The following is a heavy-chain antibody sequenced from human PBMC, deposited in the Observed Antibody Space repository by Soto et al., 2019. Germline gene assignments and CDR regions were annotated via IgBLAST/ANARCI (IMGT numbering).Heavy chain of an antibody. CDR3: ARLKEGDEVGNYFDY. D-gene: IGHD3-16*01. CDR2: IYPGDSDT. J-gene: IGHJ4*02. CDR1: GYSFTSYW. V-gene: IGHV5-51*01. Sequence: GESLKISCKGSGYSFTSYWIGWVRQMPGKGLEWMGIIYPGDSDTRYSPSFQGQVTISADKSISTAYLQWSSRKASDTAMYSCARLKEGDEVGNYFDYWGQGTLATVSS.